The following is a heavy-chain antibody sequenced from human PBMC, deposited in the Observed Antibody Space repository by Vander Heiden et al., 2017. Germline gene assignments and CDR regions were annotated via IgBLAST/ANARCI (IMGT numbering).Heavy chain of an antibody. D-gene: IGHD6-25*01. J-gene: IGHJ4*02. CDR2: ISSSSSYI. CDR3: ASDLLRPPRPHHNY. V-gene: IGHV3-21*01. CDR1: GFTFSSYS. Sequence: EVQLVESGGGLVKPGGSLRLSCAASGFTFSSYSMNWVRQAPGKGLEWVSSISSSSSYIYYADSVKGRFTISRDNAKNSLYLQMNSLRAEDTAVYYCASDLLRPPRPHHNYWGQGTLVTVSS.